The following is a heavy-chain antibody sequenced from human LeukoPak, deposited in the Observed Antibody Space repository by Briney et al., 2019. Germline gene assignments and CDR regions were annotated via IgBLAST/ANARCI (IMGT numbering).Heavy chain of an antibody. CDR3: ARDGDPSGYFDY. Sequence: GGSLRLSCAASGFTFSSYTMSWVRQAPGKGLEWVSTITTSDGNTYYADSVKGRFTISRDNSKDTLYLQMNSLRAEDTAVYYCARDGDPSGYFDYWGQGTLVTVSS. J-gene: IGHJ4*02. D-gene: IGHD4-17*01. CDR1: GFTFSSYT. CDR2: ITTSDGNT. V-gene: IGHV3-23*01.